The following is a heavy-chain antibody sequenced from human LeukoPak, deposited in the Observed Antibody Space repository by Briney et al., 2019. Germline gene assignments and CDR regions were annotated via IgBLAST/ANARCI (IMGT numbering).Heavy chain of an antibody. CDR2: INPNGGDT. CDR3: ARGGSAAYLLDY. D-gene: IGHD2-21*01. J-gene: IGHJ4*02. CDR1: GYTFTGYY. Sequence: ASVKVSCKASGYTFTGYYIHWVRPAPGQGLEWMGWINPNGGDTTYAQNFRGRVTMTGDAAISTAYMELSRLRSDDTAVYYCARGGSAAYLLDYWGQGTLVTVSS. V-gene: IGHV1-2*02.